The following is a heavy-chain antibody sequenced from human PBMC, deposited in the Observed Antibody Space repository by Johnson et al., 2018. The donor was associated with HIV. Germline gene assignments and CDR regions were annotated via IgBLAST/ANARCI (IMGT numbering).Heavy chain of an antibody. J-gene: IGHJ3*02. CDR3: ARGTVMMFRRVIGFDI. CDR1: GFTFSSYG. D-gene: IGHD3-10*01. Sequence: QVQLVESGGGVVQPGGSLRLSCAASGFTFSSYGMHWVCQAPGKGLEWVAFIRYDGSNKYYADSVKGRFTISGDTSKNTLHLEMNSLSAEDTAMYYCARGTVMMFRRVIGFDIWGQGTMVTVSS. CDR2: IRYDGSNK. V-gene: IGHV3-30*02.